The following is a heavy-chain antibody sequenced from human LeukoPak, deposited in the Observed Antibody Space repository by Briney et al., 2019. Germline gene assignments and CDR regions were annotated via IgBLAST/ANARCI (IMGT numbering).Heavy chain of an antibody. CDR1: GFTFSSYS. V-gene: IGHV3-48*01. CDR3: ARDGRYCSSTSCYRETWFDP. CDR2: ISSSSSTI. J-gene: IGHJ5*02. D-gene: IGHD2-2*02. Sequence: GGSLRLSCAASGFTFSSYSMNWVRQAPGKGLEWVSYISSSSSTIYYADSVKGRFTISRDNAKNSLYLQMNSLRAEDTAVYYCARDGRYCSSTSCYRETWFDPWGQGTLVTVSS.